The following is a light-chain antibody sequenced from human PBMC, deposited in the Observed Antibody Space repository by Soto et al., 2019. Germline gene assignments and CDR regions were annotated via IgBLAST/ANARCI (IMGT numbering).Light chain of an antibody. CDR1: QSVASY. Sequence: EVVLTQSPATLSLSPGERATLSCRASQSVASYLAWYQQRPGQAPRLLVYDASNRAPGIPARFSGSGSGTDFTLTLNSLEPEDFAIYYCQHRANWHLTFGGGTRVELK. CDR2: DAS. V-gene: IGKV3-11*01. J-gene: IGKJ4*01. CDR3: QHRANWHLT.